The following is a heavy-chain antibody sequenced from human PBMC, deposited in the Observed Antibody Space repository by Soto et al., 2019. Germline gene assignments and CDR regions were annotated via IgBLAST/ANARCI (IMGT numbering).Heavy chain of an antibody. D-gene: IGHD3-22*01. J-gene: IGHJ6*02. CDR2: INPNSGGT. Sequence: GASVKVSCKASGYTFTGYYMHWVRQAPGQGLEWMGWINPNSGGTNYAQKFQGWVTMTRDTSISTAYMELSRLRSDDTAVYYCARTYYYDSSGYSAKGHLSYYGMDVWGQGTTVTVSS. CDR1: GYTFTGYY. V-gene: IGHV1-2*04. CDR3: ARTYYYDSSGYSAKGHLSYYGMDV.